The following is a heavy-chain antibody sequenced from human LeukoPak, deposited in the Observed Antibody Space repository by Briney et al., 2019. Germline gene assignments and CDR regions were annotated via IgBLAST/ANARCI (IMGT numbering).Heavy chain of an antibody. CDR3: ASSYGSGSYPDAFDI. D-gene: IGHD3-10*01. CDR1: GLTFSDAW. Sequence: GESLRLSCVLSGLTFSDAWMSWVRQAPGKGLEWVAVISYDGSNKYYADSVKGRFTISRDNSKDTLYLQMNSLRAEDTAVYYCASSYGSGSYPDAFDIWGQGTMVTVSS. V-gene: IGHV3-30*03. J-gene: IGHJ3*02. CDR2: ISYDGSNK.